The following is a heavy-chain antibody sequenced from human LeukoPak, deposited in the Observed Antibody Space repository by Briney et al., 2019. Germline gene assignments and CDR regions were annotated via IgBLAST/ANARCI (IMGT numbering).Heavy chain of an antibody. V-gene: IGHV4-34*01. CDR3: ARGTTRLWSGYYPARSRFDY. Sequence: PSETLSLTCAVYGGSFSGYYWSWIRQPPGKGLEWIGEINHSGSTNYNPSLKSRVTISVDTSKNQFSLKLSSVTAADTAVYYCARGTTRLWSGYYPARSRFDYWGQGTLVTVSS. CDR1: GGSFSGYY. J-gene: IGHJ4*02. CDR2: INHSGST. D-gene: IGHD3-3*01.